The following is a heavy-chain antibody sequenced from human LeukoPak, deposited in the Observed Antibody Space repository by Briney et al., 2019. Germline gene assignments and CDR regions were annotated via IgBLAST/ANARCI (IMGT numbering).Heavy chain of an antibody. Sequence: SETLSLTCAVYGGSFSGYYWSWIRQPPGKGLEWIGEINHSGSTNYNPSLKSRVTISVDTSKNQFSLKLSSVTAADTAVYYCARDHSGSYPSLDYWGQGTLVTVSS. D-gene: IGHD1-26*01. CDR2: INHSGST. CDR3: ARDHSGSYPSLDY. CDR1: GGSFSGYY. V-gene: IGHV4-34*01. J-gene: IGHJ4*02.